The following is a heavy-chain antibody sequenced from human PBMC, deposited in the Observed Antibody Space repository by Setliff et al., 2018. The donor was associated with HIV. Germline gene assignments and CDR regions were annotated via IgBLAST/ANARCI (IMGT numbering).Heavy chain of an antibody. Sequence: ASVKVSCKASGYSFTSYYVHWVRQATGQGLEWMGWMNPNSGNTGYAQKFQGRVTMTRTTSISTAYMELSSLRSEDTAVYYCARGVCSGGSCWGYVSFDYWGQGTLVTVSS. J-gene: IGHJ4*02. D-gene: IGHD2-15*01. CDR1: GYSFTSYY. CDR2: MNPNSGNT. CDR3: ARGVCSGGSCWGYVSFDY. V-gene: IGHV1-8*02.